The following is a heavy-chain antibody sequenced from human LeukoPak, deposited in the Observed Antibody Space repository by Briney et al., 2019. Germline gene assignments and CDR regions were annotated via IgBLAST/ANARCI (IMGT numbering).Heavy chain of an antibody. CDR3: ARKRYCSGGSCPDVFQH. J-gene: IGHJ1*01. V-gene: IGHV3-7*01. CDR1: GFTFSSYW. CDR2: IKQDGSEK. D-gene: IGHD2-15*01. Sequence: GGSLRLSCAASGFTFSSYWMSWVRKAPGKGLEWVANIKQDGSEKYYVDSVKGRFTISRDNAKNSLYLQMNSLRAEDTAVYYCARKRYCSGGSCPDVFQHWGQGTLVTVSS.